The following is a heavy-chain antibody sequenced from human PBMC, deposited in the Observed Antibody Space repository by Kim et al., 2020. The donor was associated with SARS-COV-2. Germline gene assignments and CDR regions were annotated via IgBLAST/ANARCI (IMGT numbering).Heavy chain of an antibody. CDR3: AKNWNLDV. V-gene: IGHV3-30-3*02. CDR2: DGSNK. D-gene: IGHD1-1*01. J-gene: IGHJ6*02. Sequence: DGSNKLYADSVKGRFTISRDNSRNTVDLQMDSLRAEDTAVYFCAKNWNLDVWGQGTTVIVSS.